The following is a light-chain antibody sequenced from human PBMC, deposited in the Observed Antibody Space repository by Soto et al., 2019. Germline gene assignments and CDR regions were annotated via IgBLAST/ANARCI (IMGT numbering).Light chain of an antibody. J-gene: IGLJ7*01. CDR2: EVS. Sequence: QSALTQPASVSGSPGQSITISCTGTSSDVGGYNYVSWYQQHPGKAPKLMIYEVSNRPSGVSSRFSGSKSGNTASLTISGLQAEDEADYYCSSYTSISTAVFGGGTQLTVL. CDR3: SSYTSISTAV. V-gene: IGLV2-14*01. CDR1: SSDVGGYNY.